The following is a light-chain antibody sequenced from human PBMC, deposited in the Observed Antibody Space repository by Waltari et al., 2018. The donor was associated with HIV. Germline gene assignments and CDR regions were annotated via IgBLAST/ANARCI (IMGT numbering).Light chain of an antibody. Sequence: EIVMTQSPATLSVSPGERATLSCRASQSVNNKLAWYQQKPGQAPRLLIYGASTRATGIPARFSGSGSVTEFTLTISRLEPEDFAVYYCQQYGTSPPYTFGQGTKLEI. V-gene: IGKV3-15*01. CDR2: GAS. CDR1: QSVNNK. CDR3: QQYGTSPPYT. J-gene: IGKJ2*01.